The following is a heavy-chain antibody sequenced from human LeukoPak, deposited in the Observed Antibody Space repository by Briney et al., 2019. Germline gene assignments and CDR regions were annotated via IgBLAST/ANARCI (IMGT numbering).Heavy chain of an antibody. CDR3: ARRGSDFWSGYYSDY. D-gene: IGHD3-3*01. J-gene: IGHJ4*02. CDR2: IYYSGST. V-gene: IGHV4-39*01. Sequence: SETLSLTCTVSGGSISSSSYYWGRIRQPPGKGLEWIGSIYYSGSTYYNPSLKSRVTISVDTSKNQFSLKLSSVNAADTAVYYCARRGSDFWSGYYSDYWGQGTLVTVSS. CDR1: GGSISSSSYY.